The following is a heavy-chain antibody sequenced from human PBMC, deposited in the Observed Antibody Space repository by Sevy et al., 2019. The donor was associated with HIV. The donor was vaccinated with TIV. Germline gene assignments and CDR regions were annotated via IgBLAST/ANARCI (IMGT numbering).Heavy chain of an antibody. D-gene: IGHD6-13*01. CDR3: ARADLDSSTFFYYYGMDV. CDR2: MNPDSGRR. CDR1: GYTLSSYD. J-gene: IGHJ6*02. V-gene: IGHV1-8*01. Sequence: ASVKVSCKASGYTLSSYDINWVRQATGQGLEWMGWMNPDSGRRGYAPKFQGRVTMTTNTFIGTAYMELRSLRSEDSAVYYCARADLDSSTFFYYYGMDVWGQGTTVTVSS.